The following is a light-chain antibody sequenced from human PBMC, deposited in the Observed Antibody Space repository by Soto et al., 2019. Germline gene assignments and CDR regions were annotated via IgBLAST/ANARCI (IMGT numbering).Light chain of an antibody. V-gene: IGLV2-8*01. J-gene: IGLJ2*01. CDR2: EVN. CDR1: SSDVGIFNY. Sequence: QAVVTQPPSASGSPGQSVTISCTGTSSDVGIFNYVSWYQQHPDQAPKLLIFEVNKRPSGVPDRFSASKSGNTASLTVSGLQAEDEADYYCCSYAGSNTLIFGGGTKVTVL. CDR3: CSYAGSNTLI.